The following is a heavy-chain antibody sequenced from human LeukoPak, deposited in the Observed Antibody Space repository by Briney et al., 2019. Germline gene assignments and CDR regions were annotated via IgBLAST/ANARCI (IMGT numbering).Heavy chain of an antibody. CDR2: ISYSGGST. D-gene: IGHD6-19*01. Sequence: PGGSLRLSCAASGFTFSSYGMHWVRQAPGKGLQWVSVISYSGGSTYYADSVKGRFTISRDNSKNTLYLQMNSLRAEDTAVYYCAKGIAVRREGMYVWGQGTTVTVSS. J-gene: IGHJ6*02. V-gene: IGHV3-23*01. CDR3: AKGIAVRREGMYV. CDR1: GFTFSSYG.